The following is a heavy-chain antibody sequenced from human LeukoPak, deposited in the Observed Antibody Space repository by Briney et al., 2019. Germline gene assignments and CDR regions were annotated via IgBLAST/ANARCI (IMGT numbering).Heavy chain of an antibody. Sequence: PGGSLRLSCAASGFTFSNNWMHWVRQAPGKGLVWVSRINPDGSGTIHADSVKGRFTISRDNAKNTLYLQMNSLRAEDTAVYYCARDPAYYYDSSTPPPGDYWGQGTLVTVSS. D-gene: IGHD3-22*01. CDR3: ARDPAYYYDSSTPPPGDY. CDR1: GFTFSNNW. J-gene: IGHJ4*02. V-gene: IGHV3-74*01. CDR2: INPDGSGT.